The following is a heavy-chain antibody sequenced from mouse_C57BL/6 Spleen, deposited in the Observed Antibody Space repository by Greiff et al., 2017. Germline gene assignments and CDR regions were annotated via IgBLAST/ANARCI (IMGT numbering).Heavy chain of an antibody. V-gene: IGHV5-4*01. D-gene: IGHD2-3*01. Sequence: EVKLVESGGGLVKPGGSLKLSCAASGFTFSSYAMSWVRQTPEKRLEWVATISDGGSYTYYPDNVKGRFTISRDNAKNHLYLQMSHLKSEDTAMYYCARDGYYPFDYWGQGTTLTVSS. CDR1: GFTFSSYA. CDR3: ARDGYYPFDY. CDR2: ISDGGSYT. J-gene: IGHJ2*01.